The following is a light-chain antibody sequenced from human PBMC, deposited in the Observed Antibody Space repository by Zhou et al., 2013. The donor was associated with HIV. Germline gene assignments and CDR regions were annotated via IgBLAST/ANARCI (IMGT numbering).Light chain of an antibody. V-gene: IGKV1-27*01. J-gene: IGKJ4*01. CDR3: QQYKIYPLT. Sequence: DIEMTQSPSSLAASIGDRITITCRASQGLDKYLAWHQQKPGKIPNLLIYNISALGSGVPSRFSGSGSGTDFTLTISNLQPEDIATYYCQQYKIYPLTFGGGTKVE. CDR1: QGLDKY. CDR2: NIS.